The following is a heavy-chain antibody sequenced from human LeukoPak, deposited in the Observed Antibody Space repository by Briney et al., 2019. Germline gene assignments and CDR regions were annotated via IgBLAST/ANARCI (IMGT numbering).Heavy chain of an antibody. V-gene: IGHV3-48*03. Sequence: PGGSLRLSCAASGFTFSSYEMNWVRQPPGKGLEWVSYISSSGSTIYYADSVKGRFTISRDNAKNSLYLQMNSLRAEDTAVYYCARDASSSWYPFDYWGQGTLVTVSS. CDR3: ARDASSSWYPFDY. J-gene: IGHJ4*02. CDR1: GFTFSSYE. CDR2: ISSSGSTI. D-gene: IGHD6-13*01.